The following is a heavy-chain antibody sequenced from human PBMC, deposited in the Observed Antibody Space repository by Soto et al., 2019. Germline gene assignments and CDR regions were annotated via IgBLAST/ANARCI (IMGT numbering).Heavy chain of an antibody. V-gene: IGHV1-58*01. J-gene: IGHJ3*02. Sequence: GASVKVSCKASGFTFTSSAVQWVRQARGQRLEWIGWIVVGSGNTNYAQKFQERVTITRDMSTSTAYVELSSLRSEDTAVYYCAAAHLYYYDSSGYYEEDAFDIWG. CDR1: GFTFTSSA. CDR3: AAAHLYYYDSSGYYEEDAFDI. D-gene: IGHD3-22*01. CDR2: IVVGSGNT.